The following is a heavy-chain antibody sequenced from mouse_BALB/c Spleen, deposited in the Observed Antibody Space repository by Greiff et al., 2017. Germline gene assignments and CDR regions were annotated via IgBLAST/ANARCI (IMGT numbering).Heavy chain of an antibody. J-gene: IGHJ2*01. CDR3: ARDKGQAVDY. CDR2: INSNGGST. Sequence: EVKLVESGGGLVQPGGSLKLSCAASGFTFSSYGMSWVRQTPDKRLELVATINSNGGSTYYPDSVKGRFTISRDNAKNTLYLQMSSLKSEDTAMYYCARDKGQAVDYWGQGTTLTVSS. V-gene: IGHV5-6-3*01. CDR1: GFTFSSYG. D-gene: IGHD3-2*02.